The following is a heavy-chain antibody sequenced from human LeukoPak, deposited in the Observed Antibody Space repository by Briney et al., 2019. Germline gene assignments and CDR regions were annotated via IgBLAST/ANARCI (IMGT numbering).Heavy chain of an antibody. V-gene: IGHV1-24*01. CDR3: ATDLSSSWLKSLDY. CDR2: FDPEDGET. J-gene: IGHJ4*02. D-gene: IGHD6-13*01. CDR1: GYTLTELS. Sequence: ASVKVPCKVSGYTLTELSMHWVRQAPGKGLEWMGGFDPEDGETIYAQKFQGRVTMTEDTSTDTAYMELSSLRSEDTAVYYCATDLSSSWLKSLDYWGQGTLVTVSS.